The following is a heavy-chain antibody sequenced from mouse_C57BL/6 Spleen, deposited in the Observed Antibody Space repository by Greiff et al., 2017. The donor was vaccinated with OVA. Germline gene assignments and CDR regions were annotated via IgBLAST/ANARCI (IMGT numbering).Heavy chain of an antibody. CDR3: ARRDSSGYFYAMDY. V-gene: IGHV1-82*01. D-gene: IGHD3-2*02. J-gene: IGHJ4*01. Sequence: QVQLQQSGPELVKPGASVKISCKASGYAFSSSWMNWVKQRPGKGLEWIGRIYPGDGDTNYNGKFKGKATLTADKSSSTAYMQLSSLTSEDSAVYYCARRDSSGYFYAMDYWGQGTSVTVSS. CDR1: GYAFSSSW. CDR2: IYPGDGDT.